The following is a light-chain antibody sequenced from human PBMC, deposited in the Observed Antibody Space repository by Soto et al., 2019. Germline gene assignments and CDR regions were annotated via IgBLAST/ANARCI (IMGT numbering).Light chain of an antibody. V-gene: IGKV1-5*03. Sequence: DIQMTQSPSTLSASVGDRVIITCRASQSISHWLAWYQQKPGKAPKLLIYKASSLEGGVPSRFSGTGSGTEFTLTISCLQPDDFATYYCQQYKTFPLTFGGGTKVENK. CDR2: KAS. CDR3: QQYKTFPLT. CDR1: QSISHW. J-gene: IGKJ4*01.